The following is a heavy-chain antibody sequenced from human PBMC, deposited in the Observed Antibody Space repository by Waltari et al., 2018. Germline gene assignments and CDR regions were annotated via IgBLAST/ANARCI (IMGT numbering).Heavy chain of an antibody. CDR1: GFTFSSFW. J-gene: IGHJ4*02. CDR3: ARDNNYKIDY. CDR2: INGDASTT. Sequence: EVQLVESGGGLVQPGGSLRLSCAASGFTFSSFWMYWVRQAPGKGLVDVSRINGDASTTGYAESVKGRFTISRDNAKNTLYLQMNSLRAEDTAVYYCARDNNYKIDYWGQGTLVTVSS. V-gene: IGHV3-74*01. D-gene: IGHD4-4*01.